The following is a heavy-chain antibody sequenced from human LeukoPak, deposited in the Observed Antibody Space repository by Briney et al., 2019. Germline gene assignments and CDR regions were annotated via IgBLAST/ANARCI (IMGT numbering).Heavy chain of an antibody. J-gene: IGHJ4*02. CDR1: DGSITSDS. CDR3: ARDNRITAVTAYDF. V-gene: IGHV4-59*01. Sequence: SETLSLTCTVSDGSITSDSWSWIRQPPGKGLEWIGYIYRNGNTNYKSSLKSRVTMSVDTSKNHFSLKLTSVTAADTAVYYCARDNRITAVTAYDFWGQGILVTVSS. CDR2: IYRNGNT. D-gene: IGHD2-21*02.